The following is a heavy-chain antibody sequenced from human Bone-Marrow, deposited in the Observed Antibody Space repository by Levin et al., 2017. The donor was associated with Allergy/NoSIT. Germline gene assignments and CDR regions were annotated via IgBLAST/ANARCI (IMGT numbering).Heavy chain of an antibody. Sequence: SGGSLRLSCAASGFTFTNYAMTWVRQAPGKGLEWVSTFSGSGATTYYADSVKGRFIISRDISTNTLHLQMTSLRAEDPAIYYCAKGYCSRNSCYVRGAYYNGMDVWGQGTTVTVAS. J-gene: IGHJ6*02. CDR1: GFTFTNYA. V-gene: IGHV3-23*01. D-gene: IGHD2-2*01. CDR3: AKGYCSRNSCYVRGAYYNGMDV. CDR2: FSGSGATT.